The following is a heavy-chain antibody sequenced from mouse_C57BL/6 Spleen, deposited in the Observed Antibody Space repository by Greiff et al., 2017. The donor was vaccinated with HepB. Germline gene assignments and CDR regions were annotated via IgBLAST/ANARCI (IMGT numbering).Heavy chain of an antibody. Sequence: EVQLQQSGPVLVKPGASVKMSCKASGYTFTDYYMNWVKQSHGQSLEWIGAINPYNGGTSCNQKFKGKATLTVDKSSSTAYMELNSLTAEDSADYYCARRFLPYWYFDVWGTGTTVTVSS. CDR3: ARRFLPYWYFDV. CDR1: GYTFTDYY. V-gene: IGHV1-19*01. J-gene: IGHJ1*03. CDR2: INPYNGGT.